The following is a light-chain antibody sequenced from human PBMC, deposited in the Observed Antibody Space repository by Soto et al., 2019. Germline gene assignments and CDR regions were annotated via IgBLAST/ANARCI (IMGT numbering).Light chain of an antibody. Sequence: DIPMTQSPSTLSASIGDRVTITCRASQTIDSWLAWYQQKPGKAPKLLISKASILESGVPSRFSGSGSGTEFTLTISSLQPDDFATYYCHQYNTYSTFGHGTKVEIK. CDR1: QTIDSW. V-gene: IGKV1-5*03. CDR3: HQYNTYST. CDR2: KAS. J-gene: IGKJ1*01.